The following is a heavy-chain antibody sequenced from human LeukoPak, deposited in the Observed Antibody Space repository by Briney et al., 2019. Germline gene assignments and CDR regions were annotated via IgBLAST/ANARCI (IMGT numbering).Heavy chain of an antibody. Sequence: SETLSLTCNVSGGSLSTYYWSWIRQPPGKGLEWIACIYYTGSTNYNPSLKSRGTMSVDTSKNQFSLRLTSVTAADTAVYYCARGSITVVPAFDIWGQGTVVTVSS. V-gene: IGHV4-59*12. CDR2: IYYTGST. CDR1: GGSLSTYY. D-gene: IGHD4-23*01. CDR3: ARGSITVVPAFDI. J-gene: IGHJ3*02.